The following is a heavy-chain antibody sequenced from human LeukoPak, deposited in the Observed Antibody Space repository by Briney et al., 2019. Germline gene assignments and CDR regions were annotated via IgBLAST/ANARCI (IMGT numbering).Heavy chain of an antibody. Sequence: PGRSLRLSCAASGFTFSSYGMHWVRQAPGKGLEWVAVISYDGSNKYYADSVKGRFTISRDNSKNTLYLQMNSLRAEDTAVYYCARDRNPGQSNFLFDYWGQGTLVTVSS. D-gene: IGHD4/OR15-4a*01. V-gene: IGHV3-30*03. J-gene: IGHJ4*02. CDR3: ARDRNPGQSNFLFDY. CDR2: ISYDGSNK. CDR1: GFTFSSYG.